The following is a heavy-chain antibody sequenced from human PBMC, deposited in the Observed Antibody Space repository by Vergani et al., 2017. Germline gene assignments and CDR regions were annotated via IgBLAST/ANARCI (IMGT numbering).Heavy chain of an antibody. D-gene: IGHD3-16*01. CDR1: GGSISSGSYY. Sequence: QVQLQESGPGLVKPSQTLSLTCTVSGGSISSGSYYWSWIRQPAGKGLEWIGRIYTSGSTNYNPSLKSRVTISVDTSKNQFSLKLSSVTAADTAVYYCARLSIWGTLDYWGQGTLVTVSS. V-gene: IGHV4-61*02. J-gene: IGHJ4*02. CDR3: ARLSIWGTLDY. CDR2: IYTSGST.